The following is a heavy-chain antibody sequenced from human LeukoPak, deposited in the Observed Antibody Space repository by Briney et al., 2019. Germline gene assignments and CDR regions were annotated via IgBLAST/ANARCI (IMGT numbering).Heavy chain of an antibody. D-gene: IGHD3-10*01. J-gene: IGHJ4*02. Sequence: SETLSLTCTVSGGSITNDNYYWAWIRQPPGKGLEWLGSIHYSGSTYYNPSLKSRVTMSVDTSDNQFSLKLYSATAADTAVYYCASMVRGVIITARMYYFDFWGQGTLVTVSS. CDR2: IHYSGST. CDR3: ASMVRGVIITARMYYFDF. CDR1: GGSITNDNYY. V-gene: IGHV4-39*01.